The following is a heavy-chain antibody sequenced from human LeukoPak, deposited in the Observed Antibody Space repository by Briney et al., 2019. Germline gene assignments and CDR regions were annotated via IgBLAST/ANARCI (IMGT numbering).Heavy chain of an antibody. D-gene: IGHD3-22*01. CDR2: ISGSGGST. V-gene: IGHV3-23*01. Sequence: GGSLRLSCAASGFTFSSYAMSWVRQAPGKGLEWVSAISGSGGSTYYADSVKDRFTISRDNSKNTLYLQMNSLRAEDTAVYYCAKDGIPYYYDSSGYYYYYYMDVWGKGTTVTVSS. CDR3: AKDGIPYYYDSSGYYYYYYMDV. CDR1: GFTFSSYA. J-gene: IGHJ6*03.